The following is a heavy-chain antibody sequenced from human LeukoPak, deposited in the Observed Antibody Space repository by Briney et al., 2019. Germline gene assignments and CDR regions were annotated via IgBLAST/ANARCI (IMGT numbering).Heavy chain of an antibody. Sequence: HPGGSLRLSCAASGFTVSSNYMTWVRQAPGKGLEWVSIIYSGGGTYYADSVKGRFTISRDNSKNTLYLQMNSLRAEDTAVYFCAKEGGASAYYHADYWGQGTLATVSS. V-gene: IGHV3-53*01. CDR1: GFTVSSNY. J-gene: IGHJ4*02. CDR3: AKEGGASAYYHADY. CDR2: IYSGGGT. D-gene: IGHD3-22*01.